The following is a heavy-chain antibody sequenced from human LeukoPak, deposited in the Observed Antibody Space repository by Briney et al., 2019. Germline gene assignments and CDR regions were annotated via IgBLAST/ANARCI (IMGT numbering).Heavy chain of an antibody. V-gene: IGHV4-4*07. D-gene: IGHD6-19*01. CDR2: IYTSGST. CDR3: ARGSGGYWFDP. J-gene: IGHJ5*02. CDR1: GGSINSYY. Sequence: PSETLSLTCTVSGGSINSYYWSWIRQPAGKGLGWIGRIYTSGSTNYNPSLKSRVTMSVDTSKNQFSLKLSSVTAADTAVYYCARGSGGYWFDPWGQGTLVTVSS.